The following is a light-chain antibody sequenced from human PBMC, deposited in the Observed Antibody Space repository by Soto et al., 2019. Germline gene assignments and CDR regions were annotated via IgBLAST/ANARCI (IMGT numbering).Light chain of an antibody. J-gene: IGLJ2*01. Sequence: QSVLTQPASVSGSPGQSITISCTGTSDDIGGYKYVSWYQQHPGKAPKLLIYDVTNRPSGVSGRFSGSKSGNTASLTIAGLQADDEADYHCSSYTRSDTLVFGGGTKLTVL. CDR1: SDDIGGYKY. V-gene: IGLV2-14*03. CDR3: SSYTRSDTLV. CDR2: DVT.